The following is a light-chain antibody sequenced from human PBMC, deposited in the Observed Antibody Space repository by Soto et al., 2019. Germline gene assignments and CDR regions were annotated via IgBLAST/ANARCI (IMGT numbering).Light chain of an antibody. CDR1: SSDVGGYNR. V-gene: IGLV2-18*01. CDR3: SLYTLSSTLV. Sequence: QSALTQPPSVSGSPGQSVTISCAGISSDVGGYNRVSWYQQPPGTAPKLMIFDVTNRPSGVPDRFSGSQSGNTASLTISGLQAEDEADYYCSLYTLSSTLVFGGGTQLTV. J-gene: IGLJ3*02. CDR2: DVT.